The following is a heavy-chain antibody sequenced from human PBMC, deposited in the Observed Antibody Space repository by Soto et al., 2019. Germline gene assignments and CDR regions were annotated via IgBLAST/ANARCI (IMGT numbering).Heavy chain of an antibody. D-gene: IGHD2-8*02. V-gene: IGHV4-30-2*01. CDR1: GGSISSGGYS. J-gene: IGHJ4*02. Sequence: SETLSLTCAVSGGSISSGGYSWSWIRQPPGKGLEWIGYIYHSGSTYYNPSLKSRVIISVDRSKNQFSLKLSSVTAADTAVYYCARDKITGLFDYWGQGTLVTVSS. CDR2: IYHSGST. CDR3: ARDKITGLFDY.